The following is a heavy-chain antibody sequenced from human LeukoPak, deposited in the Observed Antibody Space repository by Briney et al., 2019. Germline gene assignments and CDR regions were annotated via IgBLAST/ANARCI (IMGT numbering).Heavy chain of an antibody. Sequence: PSETLSLTCSVSGGSVGSFSIYYWSWVRQPAGKGLEWIGRIYTGGSTSTSYNPSLKSQVSISVDKSKNHFSLTLRSVTAADTAVYYCAMYNYDTSGFDYWGQGTRVAVSS. CDR3: AMYNYDTSGFDY. D-gene: IGHD3-22*01. CDR2: IYTGGST. CDR1: GGSVGSFSIYY. V-gene: IGHV4-4*07. J-gene: IGHJ4*02.